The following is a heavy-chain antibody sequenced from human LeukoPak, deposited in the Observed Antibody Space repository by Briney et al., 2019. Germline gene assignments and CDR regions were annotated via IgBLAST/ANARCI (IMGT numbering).Heavy chain of an antibody. CDR2: INHSGST. J-gene: IGHJ6*03. CDR3: ASWHSSRSYYYYYMDV. CDR1: GGSFSGYY. D-gene: IGHD6-13*01. V-gene: IGHV4-34*01. Sequence: SETLSLTCAVYGGSFSGYYWSWIRQPPGKGLEWIGEINHSGSTNYNPSLKSRVTISVDTSKNHFSLKLSSVTAADTAVYYCASWHSSRSYYYYYMDVWGKGTTVTVSS.